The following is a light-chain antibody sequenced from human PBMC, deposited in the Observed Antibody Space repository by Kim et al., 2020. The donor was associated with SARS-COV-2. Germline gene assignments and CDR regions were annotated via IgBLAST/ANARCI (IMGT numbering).Light chain of an antibody. V-gene: IGKV3-11*01. J-gene: IGKJ5*01. Sequence: SPGERPPLSCRASQSVSSYLAWYQQKPGQAPRLLIYDASNRATGIPARFSGSGSGTDFTLTISSLEPEDFAVYYCQQRSNWPSITFGQGTRLEIK. CDR2: DAS. CDR3: QQRSNWPSIT. CDR1: QSVSSY.